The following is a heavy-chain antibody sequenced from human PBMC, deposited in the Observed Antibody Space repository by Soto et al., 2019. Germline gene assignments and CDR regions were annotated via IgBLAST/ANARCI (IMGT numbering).Heavy chain of an antibody. Sequence: QVQLMQSGAEVKKPGASVKVSCKASGNTFTNYYIHWVRQAPGQGLEWMGTINPSGGHTTYSQNFLGRVPMTRDTSTSTLYMELTSLPSDDTAVYYCARGGHVVVVTAAFDYWGQGTLVTVSS. CDR2: INPSGGHT. J-gene: IGHJ4*02. CDR3: ARGGHVVVVTAAFDY. D-gene: IGHD2-21*02. CDR1: GNTFTNYY. V-gene: IGHV1-46*01.